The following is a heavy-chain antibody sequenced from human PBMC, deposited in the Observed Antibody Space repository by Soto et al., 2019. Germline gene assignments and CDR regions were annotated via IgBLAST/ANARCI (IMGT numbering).Heavy chain of an antibody. Sequence: QVQLVESGGGVVQPGRSLRLSCAASGFTFSSYAMHWVRQAPGKGLEWVAVISYDGSNKYYADSVKGRFTISRDNSKNTLYLQMNSLRAEDTAVYYCARRQQLGSDGMDVWGQGTTVTVSS. CDR3: ARRQQLGSDGMDV. CDR2: ISYDGSNK. V-gene: IGHV3-30-3*01. J-gene: IGHJ6*02. D-gene: IGHD6-6*01. CDR1: GFTFSSYA.